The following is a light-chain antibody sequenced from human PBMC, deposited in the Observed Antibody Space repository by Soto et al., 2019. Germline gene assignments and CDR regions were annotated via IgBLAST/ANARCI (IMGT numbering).Light chain of an antibody. Sequence: IQLTQSPSSLSASVGDRVTITCRASQGISSYLAWYQQKPGKAPKLLIYAASTLQTGVPSRFSGGGSGADFTFTISSLQPEDIATYYCQQYISLPLTFGQGTRLEIK. J-gene: IGKJ5*01. CDR1: QGISSY. CDR3: QQYISLPLT. V-gene: IGKV1-9*01. CDR2: AAS.